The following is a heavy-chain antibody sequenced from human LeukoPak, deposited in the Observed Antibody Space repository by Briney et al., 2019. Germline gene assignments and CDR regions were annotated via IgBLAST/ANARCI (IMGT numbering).Heavy chain of an antibody. CDR2: ISYDGSNK. CDR3: ARVHRPLGYCSSTSCFHDAFDI. Sequence: GRSLRLSCTASGFTFSSYAMHWVRQAPGKGLEWVAVISYDGSNKYYADSVKGRFTISRDNSKNTLYLQMNSLRAEDTAVCYCARVHRPLGYCSSTSCFHDAFDIWGQGTMVTVSS. D-gene: IGHD2-2*01. CDR1: GFTFSSYA. V-gene: IGHV3-30*04. J-gene: IGHJ3*02.